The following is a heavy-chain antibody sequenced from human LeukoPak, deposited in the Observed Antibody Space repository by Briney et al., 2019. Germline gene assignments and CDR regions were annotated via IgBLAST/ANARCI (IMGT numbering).Heavy chain of an antibody. V-gene: IGHV4-34*01. J-gene: IGHJ5*02. D-gene: IGHD2-15*01. CDR3: ARGRYCSGGSCYSGWFDP. Sequence: SETLSLTCAVYGGSFSGSYWSWIRQPPGKGLEWIGEINHSGSTNYNPSLKSRVTISVDTSKNQFSLKLSSVTAADTAVYYCARGRYCSGGSCYSGWFDPWGQGTLVTVSS. CDR2: INHSGST. CDR1: GGSFSGSY.